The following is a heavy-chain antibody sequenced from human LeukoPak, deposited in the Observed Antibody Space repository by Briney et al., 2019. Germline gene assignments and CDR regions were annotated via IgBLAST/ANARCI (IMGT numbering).Heavy chain of an antibody. CDR1: GFTFSGSA. J-gene: IGHJ5*02. Sequence: GGSLRLSCVASGFTFSGSAVHWVRQSSGKGLEWVGHIDKKDNLYATAYAESVKGRFTISRDDSKDTAFLHMDSLKTEDTALYYCTRDRGTYNWFDPWGQGTLDTVSS. CDR2: IDKKDNLYAT. CDR3: TRDRGTYNWFDP. V-gene: IGHV3-73*01. D-gene: IGHD2-15*01.